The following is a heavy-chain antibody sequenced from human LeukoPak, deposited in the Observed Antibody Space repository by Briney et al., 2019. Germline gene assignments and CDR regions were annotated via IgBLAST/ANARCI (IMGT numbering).Heavy chain of an antibody. D-gene: IGHD3-10*01. Sequence: GGSLRLSCAASGFTFSSYAMSCVRQAPGKGLEWVSAFSGSGGSTYYADSVKGRFTISRDNSKNTLYLQMNSLRAEDTAVYYCAKDPYYYGSGSMGLWGQGTMVTVSS. J-gene: IGHJ3*01. CDR3: AKDPYYYGSGSMGL. V-gene: IGHV3-23*01. CDR1: GFTFSSYA. CDR2: FSGSGGST.